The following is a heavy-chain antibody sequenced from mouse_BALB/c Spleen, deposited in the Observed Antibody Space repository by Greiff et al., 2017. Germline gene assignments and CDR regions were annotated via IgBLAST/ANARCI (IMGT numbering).Heavy chain of an antibody. J-gene: IGHJ2*01. D-gene: IGHD2-4*01. CDR3: ANDYGDY. CDR2: ISYSGST. CDR1: GYSITSDYA. Sequence: EVHLVESGPGLVKPSQSLSLTCTVTGYSITSDYAWNWIRQFPGNKLEWMGYISYSGSTSYNPSLKSRISITRDTSKNQFFLQLNSVTTEDTATYYCANDYGDYWGQGTTLTVAS. V-gene: IGHV3-2*02.